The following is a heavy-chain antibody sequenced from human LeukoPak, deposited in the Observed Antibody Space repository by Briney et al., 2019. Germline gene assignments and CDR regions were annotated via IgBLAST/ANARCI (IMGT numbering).Heavy chain of an antibody. V-gene: IGHV1-46*01. J-gene: IGHJ4*02. D-gene: IGHD3-22*01. Sequence: ASVKVSCKASGYTFTSYYMHWVRQAPGQGLGWMGIINPSGGSTSYAQKFQGRVTMTRDTSTSTVYMGLSSLRSEDTAVYYCARGSSGYYHFDYWGQGTLVTVSS. CDR2: INPSGGST. CDR3: ARGSSGYYHFDY. CDR1: GYTFTSYY.